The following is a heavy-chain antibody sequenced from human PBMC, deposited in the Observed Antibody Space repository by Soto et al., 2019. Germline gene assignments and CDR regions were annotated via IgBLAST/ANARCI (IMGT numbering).Heavy chain of an antibody. V-gene: IGHV3-74*01. Sequence: GGSVRLSCAAPGLTFSRYWMHWVRQAPGKGLVWVSRISTDGSVTTYADSVKGRFTISRDNAKNTLYLQMNNLKSEDTAVYYCARLPNIVGASYFDHCGQGTLVTVSS. J-gene: IGHJ4*02. CDR1: GLTFSRYW. CDR3: ARLPNIVGASYFDH. D-gene: IGHD1-26*01. CDR2: ISTDGSVT.